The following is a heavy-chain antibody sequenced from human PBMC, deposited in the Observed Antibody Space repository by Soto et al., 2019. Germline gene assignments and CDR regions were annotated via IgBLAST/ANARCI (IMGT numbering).Heavy chain of an antibody. CDR2: MSYDGSSK. D-gene: IGHD6-19*01. Sequence: QVQLVESGGGVVQPGSSLRLSCAASGFNFSSFGMHWVRQAPGKGLEWVALMSYDGSSKYYQDSLKGRFIISRDKSKNPLYLQMSSLRVEDTAVYYCAKDRGWSSAALEYWGQGTLVTVSS. V-gene: IGHV3-30*18. CDR1: GFNFSSFG. J-gene: IGHJ4*02. CDR3: AKDRGWSSAALEY.